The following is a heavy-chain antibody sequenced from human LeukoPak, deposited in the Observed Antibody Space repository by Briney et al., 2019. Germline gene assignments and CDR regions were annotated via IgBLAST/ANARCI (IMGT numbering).Heavy chain of an antibody. CDR1: GGSISSYY. CDR3: ARGVYIAAAQYGY. V-gene: IGHV4-59*01. Sequence: PSETLSLTCTVSGGSISSYYWSWLRQPPGKGREWIGYIYYSGTTNYNPSLKSRVTISVDTSKNQFSLKLISVTAADTAVYYCARGVYIAAAQYGYWGQGTLVTVSS. J-gene: IGHJ4*02. D-gene: IGHD6-13*01. CDR2: IYYSGTT.